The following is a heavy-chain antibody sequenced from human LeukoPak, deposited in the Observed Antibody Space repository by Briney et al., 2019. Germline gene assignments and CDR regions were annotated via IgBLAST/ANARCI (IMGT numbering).Heavy chain of an antibody. Sequence: YSMDWIRQTPGKGRGWVASMRRGSSYIYYADSVNGRFTIPRDNAKNSLYLQMNSLRAEDTAVYYCARDLVDSSWYGGYYYYGMDVWGQGTTVTVSS. CDR2: MRRGSSYI. V-gene: IGHV3-21*01. CDR3: ARDLVDSSWYGGYYYYGMDV. CDR1: YS. J-gene: IGHJ6*02. D-gene: IGHD6-13*01.